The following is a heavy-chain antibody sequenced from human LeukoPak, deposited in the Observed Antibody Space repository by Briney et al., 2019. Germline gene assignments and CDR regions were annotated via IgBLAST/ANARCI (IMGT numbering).Heavy chain of an antibody. Sequence: SETLSLTCTVSGGSISSYYWSWIRQPPGKGLEWIGYIYYSGSTNYNPSLKSRVTISVDTSKNQFSLKLSSVTAADTAVYYCARSRYNWNYVAAFDIWGQGTMVTVSS. D-gene: IGHD1-7*01. CDR1: GGSISSYY. J-gene: IGHJ3*02. CDR2: IYYSGST. CDR3: ARSRYNWNYVAAFDI. V-gene: IGHV4-59*01.